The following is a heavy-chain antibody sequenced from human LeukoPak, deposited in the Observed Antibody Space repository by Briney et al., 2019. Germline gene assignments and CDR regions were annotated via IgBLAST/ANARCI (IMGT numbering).Heavy chain of an antibody. CDR1: GGPISRGDRY. CDR2: IYSTGNT. Sequence: SETLSLTCTVSGGPISRGDRYWSSIRQSPAKGLERIGYIYSTGNTHYNPFLKSRVIISVDTSKNQFSLELNSVTAADTAVYYCARDSYSYGYGGFDYWGQGILVTVSS. D-gene: IGHD5-18*01. CDR3: ARDSYSYGYGGFDY. J-gene: IGHJ4*02. V-gene: IGHV4-30-4*01.